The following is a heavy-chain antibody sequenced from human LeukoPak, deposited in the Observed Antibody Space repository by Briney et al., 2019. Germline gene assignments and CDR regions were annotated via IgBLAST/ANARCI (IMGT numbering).Heavy chain of an antibody. CDR3: ARARYTGSYSLFDY. V-gene: IGHV4-30-4*01. Sequence: SQTLSLTCTVSGGSISSGDYYWSWIRQPPGKSLEWIGYIYYSGSTYYDPSLKSRVTMSVDTSKNQFSLRLTSVTAADTAVYYCARARYTGSYSLFDYWGQGTLVTVSS. CDR2: IYYSGST. J-gene: IGHJ4*02. CDR1: GGSISSGDYY. D-gene: IGHD1-26*01.